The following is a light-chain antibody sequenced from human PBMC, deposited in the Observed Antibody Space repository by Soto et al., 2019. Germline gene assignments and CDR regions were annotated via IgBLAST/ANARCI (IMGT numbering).Light chain of an antibody. CDR2: DAA. J-gene: IGKJ3*01. V-gene: IGKV3-20*01. Sequence: EIVLTQSPGTLSLSPGERATLSCRASQSVPSNYLAWYQQKPGQAPRLLIHDAASRATGIPDRFSGSGSGKNFTLTISRLEPEDFAVYYCQQHHGSPFTFGPGTKVDIK. CDR1: QSVPSNY. CDR3: QQHHGSPFT.